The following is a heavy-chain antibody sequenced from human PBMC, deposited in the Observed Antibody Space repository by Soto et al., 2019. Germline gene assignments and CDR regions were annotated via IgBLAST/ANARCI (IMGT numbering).Heavy chain of an antibody. D-gene: IGHD3-22*01. CDR2: IIPIFGTA. CDR1: GGTFSSYA. J-gene: IGHJ5*02. V-gene: IGHV1-69*01. Sequence: QVQLVQSGAEVKKPGSSVKVSCKASGGTFSSYAISWVRQAPGQGLEWMGGIIPIFGTANYAQKFQGRVTITADESTSTAYMELSSLRSEDTAVYYCARGLDYDSIGYYFNWFDPWGQGTLVTVSS. CDR3: ARGLDYDSIGYYFNWFDP.